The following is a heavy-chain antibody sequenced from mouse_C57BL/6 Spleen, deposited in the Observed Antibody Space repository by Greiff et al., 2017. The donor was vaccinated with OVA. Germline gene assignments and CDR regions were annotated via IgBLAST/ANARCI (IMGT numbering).Heavy chain of an antibody. D-gene: IGHD1-1*01. CDR3: ARDGGSSLYYFDY. V-gene: IGHV5-4*01. J-gene: IGHJ2*01. Sequence: EVKVVESGGGLVKPGGSLKLSCAASGFTFSSYAMSWVRQTPEKRLEWVATISDGGSYTYYPDNVKGRFTISRDNAKNNLYLQMSHLKSEDTAMYYCARDGGSSLYYFDYWGQGTTLTVSS. CDR1: GFTFSSYA. CDR2: ISDGGSYT.